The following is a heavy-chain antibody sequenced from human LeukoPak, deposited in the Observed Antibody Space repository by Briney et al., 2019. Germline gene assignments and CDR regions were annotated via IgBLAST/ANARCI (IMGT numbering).Heavy chain of an antibody. J-gene: IGHJ4*02. Sequence: SETLSLTXTVSGGSISSYYWSWIRQPPGKGVEWIGYIYYSGSTNYNPSLKRRVTISVDTSKNQFSLKLSSVTAAHTAVYYCARVSRDSSGYYPLDYWGQGTLVTVSS. V-gene: IGHV4-59*01. D-gene: IGHD3-22*01. CDR3: ARVSRDSSGYYPLDY. CDR2: IYYSGST. CDR1: GGSISSYY.